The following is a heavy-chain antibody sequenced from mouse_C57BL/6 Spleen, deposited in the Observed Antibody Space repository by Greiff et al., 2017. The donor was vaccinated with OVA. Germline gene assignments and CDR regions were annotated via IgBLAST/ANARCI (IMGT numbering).Heavy chain of an antibody. CDR2: ISYDGSN. V-gene: IGHV3-6*01. Sequence: EVKLMESGPGLVKPSQSLSLTCSVTGYSITSGYYWNWIRQFPGNKLEWMGYISYDGSNNYNPSLKNRTSITRDTSKNQFFLQLNSVTTEDTATYYCARDYYGPFDYWGQGTTLTVSS. CDR1: GYSITSGYY. D-gene: IGHD1-2*01. CDR3: ARDYYGPFDY. J-gene: IGHJ2*01.